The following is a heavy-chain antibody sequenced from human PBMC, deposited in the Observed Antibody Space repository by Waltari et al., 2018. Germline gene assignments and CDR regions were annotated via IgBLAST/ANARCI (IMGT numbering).Heavy chain of an antibody. CDR1: GGSFRGYY. D-gene: IGHD3-3*01. CDR2: INHRGGT. J-gene: IGHJ6*04. V-gene: IGHV4-34*01. CDR3: ARAKSGVVPDV. Sequence: QVQLQQWGAGLLKPSETLSLTCAVHGGSFRGYYWSWIRQAPGEGLEWVGEINHRGGTYYNQSRETRVTISVDTAKNEFSLNLSSVTAADTVMYYCARAKSGVVPDVWGNGTTVTVSS.